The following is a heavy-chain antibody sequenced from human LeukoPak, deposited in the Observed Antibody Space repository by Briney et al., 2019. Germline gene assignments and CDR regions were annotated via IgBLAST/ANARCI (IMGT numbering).Heavy chain of an antibody. Sequence: TSETLSLTCAVCGGSFSGYYWSWIRQPPGKGLEWIGEINHSGSTNYNPSLKSRVTISVDTSKNQFSLKLSSVTAADTAVYYCARYYDSSGYLHFDYWGQGTLVTVSS. J-gene: IGHJ4*02. CDR2: INHSGST. CDR1: GGSFSGYY. V-gene: IGHV4-34*01. CDR3: ARYYDSSGYLHFDY. D-gene: IGHD3-22*01.